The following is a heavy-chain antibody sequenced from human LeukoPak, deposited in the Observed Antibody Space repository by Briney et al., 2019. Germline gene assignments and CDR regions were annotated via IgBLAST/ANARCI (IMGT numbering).Heavy chain of an antibody. V-gene: IGHV4-39*01. D-gene: IGHD6-19*01. J-gene: IGHJ4*02. CDR1: GFTFSNYS. Sequence: PGGSLRLSCAASGFTFSNYSMSWVRQAPGKGLEWIGSIYYSGSTYYNPSLKSRVTISVDTSKNQFSLKLSSVTAADTAVYYCARRGRVAGLFDYWGQGTLVTVSS. CDR3: ARRGRVAGLFDY. CDR2: IYYSGST.